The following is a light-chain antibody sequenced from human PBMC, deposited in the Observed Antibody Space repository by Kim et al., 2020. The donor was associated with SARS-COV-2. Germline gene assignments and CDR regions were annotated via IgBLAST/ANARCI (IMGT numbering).Light chain of an antibody. V-gene: IGLV2-14*03. CDR3: SSYTSSSTYV. Sequence: GQSITISCTGTSSDVGGYNYVSWYQQHTGKAPKLMIYDVSNRPSGVSNRFSGSKSGNTASLTISGLQAEDVAEYYCSSYTSSSTYVFGTGTKVTVL. J-gene: IGLJ1*01. CDR2: DVS. CDR1: SSDVGGYNY.